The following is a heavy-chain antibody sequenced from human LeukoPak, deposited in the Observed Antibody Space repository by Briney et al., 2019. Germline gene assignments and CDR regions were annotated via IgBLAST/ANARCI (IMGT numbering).Heavy chain of an antibody. J-gene: IGHJ3*01. V-gene: IGHV4-39*01. CDR1: SGSISSTGYC. CDR3: AKAGVRYFDSSGVYAFDF. CDR2: IYYSGST. D-gene: IGHD3-22*01. Sequence: SVTLSLTCAVSSGSISSTGYCWAWIRQPPGKGLEWNGPIYYSGSTYHNTSLRSRITMSVDTSRNQFSLKLSSVDAADTAVYYCAKAGVRYFDSSGVYAFDFWGQGTTVTVSS.